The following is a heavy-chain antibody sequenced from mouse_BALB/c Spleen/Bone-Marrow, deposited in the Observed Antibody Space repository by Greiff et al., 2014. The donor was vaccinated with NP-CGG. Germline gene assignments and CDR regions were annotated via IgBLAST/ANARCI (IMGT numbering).Heavy chain of an antibody. CDR3: ARDYYGRGWYFDV. CDR1: GYTFTDYW. V-gene: IGHV1-69*01. CDR2: IDTSDSYT. J-gene: IGHJ1*01. Sequence: QVQLQQSGAELVMPGASVKMSCKASGYTFTDYWMHWVKQRPGQGLEWIGAIDTSDSYTGYNQKFKGKATLTVDESSSTAYMQLSSLTSEDSAVYYCARDYYGRGWYFDVWGAGTTVTVSS. D-gene: IGHD1-1*01.